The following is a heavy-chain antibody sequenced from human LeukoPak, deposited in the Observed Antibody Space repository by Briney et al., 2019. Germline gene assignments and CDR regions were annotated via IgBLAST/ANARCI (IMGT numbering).Heavy chain of an antibody. Sequence: SETLSLTCTVSGGSISSYYWSWIRQPPGKGLEWIGYIYYSGSTNYNPSLKSRVTISVDTSKNQFSLKLSSVTAADTAVYYCARGTVRGDAFDIWGQGTMVTVSS. V-gene: IGHV4-59*01. J-gene: IGHJ3*02. CDR2: IYYSGST. D-gene: IGHD3-10*01. CDR1: GGSISSYY. CDR3: ARGTVRGDAFDI.